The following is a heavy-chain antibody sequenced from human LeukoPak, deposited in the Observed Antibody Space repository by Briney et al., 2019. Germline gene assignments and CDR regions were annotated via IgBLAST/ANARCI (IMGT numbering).Heavy chain of an antibody. Sequence: PGGSLRLSCAASGFTFSNAYMNWVRQAPGKGLEWVSSISSSSSYIYYADSVKGRFTISRDNAKNSLYLQMNSLRAEDTAVYYCASSRGSIQLWFGIPLLPTLPPDYWGQGTLVTVSS. V-gene: IGHV3-21*01. CDR3: ASSRGSIQLWFGIPLLPTLPPDY. CDR1: GFTFSNAY. J-gene: IGHJ4*02. CDR2: ISSSSSYI. D-gene: IGHD5-18*01.